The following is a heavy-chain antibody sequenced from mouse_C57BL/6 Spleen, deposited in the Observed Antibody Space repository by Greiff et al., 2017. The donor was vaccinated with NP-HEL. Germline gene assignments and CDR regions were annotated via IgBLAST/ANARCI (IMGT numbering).Heavy chain of an antibody. J-gene: IGHJ4*01. CDR3: AIEAGSKGNYAMDY. V-gene: IGHV1-74*01. CDR1: GYTFTSYW. Sequence: QVQLKQPGAELVKPGASVKVSCKASGYTFTSYWMHWVKQRPGQGLEWIGRIHPSDSDTNYNQKFKGKATLTVDKSSSTAYMQLSSLTSEDSAVYYCAIEAGSKGNYAMDYWGQGTSVTVSS. D-gene: IGHD1-1*01. CDR2: IHPSDSDT.